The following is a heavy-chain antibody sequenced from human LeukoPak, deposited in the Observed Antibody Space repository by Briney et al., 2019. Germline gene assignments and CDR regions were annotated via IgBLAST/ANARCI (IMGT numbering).Heavy chain of an antibody. CDR3: AKQNVELMVFARSAFDI. J-gene: IGHJ3*02. CDR2: ISYDGSNK. CDR1: GFTFSSNY. Sequence: PGGSLRLSCAASGFTFSSNYMSWVRQAPGKGLEWVAVISYDGSNKYYADSVKGRFTISRDRSKNTLFLQMNSLRAEDTAVYYCAKQNVELMVFARSAFDIWGQGTMVTVSS. D-gene: IGHD2-8*01. V-gene: IGHV3-30*18.